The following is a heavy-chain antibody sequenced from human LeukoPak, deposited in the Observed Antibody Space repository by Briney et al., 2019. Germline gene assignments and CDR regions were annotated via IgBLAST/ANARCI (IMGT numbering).Heavy chain of an antibody. D-gene: IGHD5-18*01. Sequence: SGPTLVNPTQTLTLTCTFSGFSLSASGVAVGWIRQPPGKALECLALIFWDDDKRYRPSLKSRLTITKDTSKNQVVLTMTNMDPVDTATYYCAHNRAALGLFDYWGQGTLVTVSS. V-gene: IGHV2-5*02. J-gene: IGHJ4*02. CDR1: GFSLSASGVA. CDR2: IFWDDDK. CDR3: AHNRAALGLFDY.